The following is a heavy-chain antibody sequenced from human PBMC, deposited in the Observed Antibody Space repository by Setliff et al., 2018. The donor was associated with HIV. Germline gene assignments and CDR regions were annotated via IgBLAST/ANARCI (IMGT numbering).Heavy chain of an antibody. V-gene: IGHV4-31*03. CDR2: IFGSGIT. D-gene: IGHD7-27*01. CDR3: ARAPNWGETPFAFDV. J-gene: IGHJ3*01. Sequence: KTSETLSLTCTLSGFSISSDGFYWNWIRQRPGKGLEWIGYIFGSGITYYNPSLKSRLRISIDTSANQFSVELSSVTAADTAPYFCARAPNWGETPFAFDVWGLGTMVTVSS. CDR1: GFSISSDGFY.